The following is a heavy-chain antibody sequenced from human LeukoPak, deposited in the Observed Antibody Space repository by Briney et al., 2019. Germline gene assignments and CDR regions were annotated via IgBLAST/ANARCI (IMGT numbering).Heavy chain of an antibody. J-gene: IGHJ4*02. CDR3: ARQRDHGDYLPFDY. CDR2: MSIIDDSI. D-gene: IGHD4-17*01. Sequence: GGSLRLSCVASGSTLRNYIMTWVRQAPGKGLEWVSSMSIIDDSIYYADSVKGRFTISRDNSKSTLSLQMSSLRAEDTAVYHCARQRDHGDYLPFDYWGQGTLVVVST. V-gene: IGHV3-23*01. CDR1: GSTLRNYI.